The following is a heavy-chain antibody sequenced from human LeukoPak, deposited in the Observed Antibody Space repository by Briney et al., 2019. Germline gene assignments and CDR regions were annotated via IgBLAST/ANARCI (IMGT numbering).Heavy chain of an antibody. V-gene: IGHV5-51*01. J-gene: IGHJ4*02. CDR1: GILYSGYW. Sequence: GESLKISCQVPGILYSGYWVGLGPQMPGKGLEWMGIIYPGDSHTRYSPSFQGQVTISADKATKTAYLQWSSLQASDTSIYYCARQSEYAAGHYCSQGTQVTVSS. D-gene: IGHD2-8*01. CDR3: ARQSEYAAGHY. CDR2: IYPGDSHT.